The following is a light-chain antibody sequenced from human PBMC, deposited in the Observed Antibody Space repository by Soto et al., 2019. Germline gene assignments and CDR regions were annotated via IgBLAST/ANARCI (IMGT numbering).Light chain of an antibody. J-gene: IGKJ1*01. Sequence: EIVMTQSPATLSVSPGERATLSCRASQSVSSNLAWYQQTPGQAPRLLIYGASTTATGIPARFSGSGSGTEFTLTIGSLQSADFALYYCQQYNNWPHTFGQGTKVEIK. CDR3: QQYNNWPHT. CDR1: QSVSSN. V-gene: IGKV3-15*01. CDR2: GAS.